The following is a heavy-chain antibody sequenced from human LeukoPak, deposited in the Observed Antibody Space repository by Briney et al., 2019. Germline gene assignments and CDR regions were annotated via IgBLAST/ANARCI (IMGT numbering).Heavy chain of an antibody. CDR1: GFIFKTYA. J-gene: IGHJ6*02. Sequence: GGSLRLSCAVSGFIFKTYAMSWVRQAPGKGLEWVSVIYSGGSTYYADSVKGRFTISRDNSKNTLYLQMNSLRAEDTAVYYCARDRRNYGDYVAGYYGMDVWGQGTTVTVSS. CDR3: ARDRRNYGDYVAGYYGMDV. V-gene: IGHV3-66*01. CDR2: IYSGGST. D-gene: IGHD4-17*01.